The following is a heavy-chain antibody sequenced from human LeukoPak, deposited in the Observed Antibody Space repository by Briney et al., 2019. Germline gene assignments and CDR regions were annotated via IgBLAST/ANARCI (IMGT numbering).Heavy chain of an antibody. Sequence: SSVKVSCKASGGTFSSHAISWVRQAPGQGLEWMGGIIPIFGTANYAQKFQGRVTITADESTSTAYMELSSLRSEDTAVYYCARKFTILGYMDVWGKGTTVTVSS. J-gene: IGHJ6*03. CDR1: GGTFSSHA. CDR3: ARKFTILGYMDV. D-gene: IGHD3-3*01. V-gene: IGHV1-69*01. CDR2: IIPIFGTA.